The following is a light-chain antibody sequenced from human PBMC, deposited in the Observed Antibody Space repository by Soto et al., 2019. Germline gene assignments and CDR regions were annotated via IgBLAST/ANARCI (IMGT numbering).Light chain of an antibody. CDR3: QHYNSYSEA. Sequence: DIQMTQSPSTLSGSVGDRVTITCRASQTISSWLAWYQQKPGKAPKLLIYKASTFKSGVPSRFSGSGSGTEFTLTISSLQPDDFATYYRQHYNSYSEAFGQGTKVDIK. J-gene: IGKJ1*01. V-gene: IGKV1-5*03. CDR1: QTISSW. CDR2: KAS.